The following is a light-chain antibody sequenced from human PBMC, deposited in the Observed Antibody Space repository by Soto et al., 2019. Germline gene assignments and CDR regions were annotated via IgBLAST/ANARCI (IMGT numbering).Light chain of an antibody. CDR1: QSISSHY. CDR2: GAH. Sequence: EIVLTQSPGTLSLSPVERATLSCRASQSISSHYLAWYQQKPGQAPRLLISGAHNRAPGIPDRFSGSESGTDFTLRISRLEPEDFAVYYCQQYGSSVTFGQGTKVEIK. V-gene: IGKV3-20*01. CDR3: QQYGSSVT. J-gene: IGKJ1*01.